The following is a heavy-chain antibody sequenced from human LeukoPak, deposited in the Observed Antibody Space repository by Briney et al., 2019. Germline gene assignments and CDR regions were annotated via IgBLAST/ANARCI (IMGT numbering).Heavy chain of an antibody. V-gene: IGHV3-49*04. CDR1: GLNFGDFA. CDR3: LLRYFDWFDY. D-gene: IGHD3-9*01. CDR2: IRSKAYGGTA. J-gene: IGHJ4*02. Sequence: PGGSLRLSCTTSGLNFGDFAMSWVRQAPGKGLEGVGFIRSKAYGGTAEYAASVEGRFTISRDDSKSIAYLQMSSLKTEDTAVYYCLLRYFDWFDYWGQGTLVTVSS.